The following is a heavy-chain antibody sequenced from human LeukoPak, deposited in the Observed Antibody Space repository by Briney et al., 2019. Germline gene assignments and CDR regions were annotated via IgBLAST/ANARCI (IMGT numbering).Heavy chain of an antibody. CDR2: ISGGGATS. Sequence: PGGSLRLSCAASGFTFSTYAMSWVRQAPGKGLEWVSAISGGGATSYYADSVEGRFTISRDNSKNTLFLQMNSLRAEDSAVYYCARAPPYCSGGACYFDYWGQGTLVTVSS. CDR3: ARAPPYCSGGACYFDY. V-gene: IGHV3-23*01. J-gene: IGHJ4*02. CDR1: GFTFSTYA. D-gene: IGHD2-15*01.